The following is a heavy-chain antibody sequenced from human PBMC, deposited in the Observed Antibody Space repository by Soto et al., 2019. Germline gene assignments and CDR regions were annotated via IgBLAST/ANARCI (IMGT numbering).Heavy chain of an antibody. CDR2: IKFDGSEK. CDR1: VFTFSEYY. J-gene: IGHJ4*02. V-gene: IGHV3-7*03. D-gene: IGHD2-2*01. Sequence: GGSLRLSCAASVFTFSEYYMSWVRQAPGKWPSWVANIKFDGSEKQYVDSVKGRFSISRDNSRNSLFLQMNSLRAGDTAVYYCVKDGGYCSSTTCYSPRNHYFDSWGQGTLVTVSS. CDR3: VKDGGYCSSTTCYSPRNHYFDS.